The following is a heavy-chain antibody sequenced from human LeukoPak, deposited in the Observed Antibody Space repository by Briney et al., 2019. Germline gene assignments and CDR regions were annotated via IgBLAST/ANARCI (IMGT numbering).Heavy chain of an antibody. J-gene: IGHJ4*02. D-gene: IGHD6-19*01. CDR1: GGTFISYT. V-gene: IGHV1-69*04. Sequence: SVKVSCTGSGGTFISYTMSWVGQARGQGGEGMGGIIPILGISNYAQKFQGRVTITAHKSTSTAYMELSSLRSEDTAVYYCARDHPVGHSSGWYPFDYWGQGTLVTVSS. CDR2: IIPILGIS. CDR3: ARDHPVGHSSGWYPFDY.